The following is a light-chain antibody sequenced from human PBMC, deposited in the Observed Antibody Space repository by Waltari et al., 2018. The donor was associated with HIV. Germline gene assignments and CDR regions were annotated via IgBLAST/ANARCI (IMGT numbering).Light chain of an antibody. V-gene: IGKV1-5*03. Sequence: IQITQSPSVRSASVVDRITITCRASQNVDSWLAWYQQRPGRAPKLLIYKSSTLEYGVPARFTGSGSGTNFTLTINSLHPDDFGTYYCQQYNSDFYTFGLGTRLDLK. J-gene: IGKJ2*01. CDR1: QNVDSW. CDR3: QQYNSDFYT. CDR2: KSS.